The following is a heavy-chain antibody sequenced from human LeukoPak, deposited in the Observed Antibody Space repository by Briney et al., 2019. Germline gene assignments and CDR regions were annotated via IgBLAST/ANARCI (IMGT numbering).Heavy chain of an antibody. Sequence: ASVNVSCKVSGYTLTDLSMHWVRQAPGKGLEWMGGFDPEDGETIYAQKFQGRVTMTEDTSTDTAYMELSSLRSEDTAVYYCATVLGAAAGTHYYYYGMDVWGQGTTVTVSS. J-gene: IGHJ6*02. D-gene: IGHD6-13*01. CDR3: ATVLGAAAGTHYYYYGMDV. V-gene: IGHV1-24*01. CDR2: FDPEDGET. CDR1: GYTLTDLS.